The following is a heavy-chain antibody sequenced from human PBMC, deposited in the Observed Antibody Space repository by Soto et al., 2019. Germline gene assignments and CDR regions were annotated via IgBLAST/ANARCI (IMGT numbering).Heavy chain of an antibody. J-gene: IGHJ4*02. D-gene: IGHD6-19*01. CDR3: ARVKFVSGWRYAGDY. CDR2: INPSDGRA. Sequence: QVQLVQSGAEVRKPGASVKVSCKASGYTFTTYFIQWVRQAPGQGLERMGIINPSDGRATNARKLQGRANITRDTSTSTVYMELTSLTSDDTAVYYCARVKFVSGWRYAGDYWGQGTLVTVSS. V-gene: IGHV1-46*04. CDR1: GYTFTTYF.